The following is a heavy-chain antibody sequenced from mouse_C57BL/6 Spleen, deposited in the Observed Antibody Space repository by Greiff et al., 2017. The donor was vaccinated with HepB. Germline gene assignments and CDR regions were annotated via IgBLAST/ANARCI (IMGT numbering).Heavy chain of an antibody. D-gene: IGHD1-1*01. CDR3: ARGVLRYGIFDY. Sequence: EVQLQQSGPELVKPGASVKISCKASGYSFTGYYMNWVKQSPEKSLEWIGEINPSTGGTTYNQKFKAKATLTVDKSSSTAYMQLKSLTSEDSAVYYCARGVLRYGIFDYWGQGTTLTVSS. CDR1: GYSFTGYY. V-gene: IGHV1-42*01. J-gene: IGHJ2*01. CDR2: INPSTGGT.